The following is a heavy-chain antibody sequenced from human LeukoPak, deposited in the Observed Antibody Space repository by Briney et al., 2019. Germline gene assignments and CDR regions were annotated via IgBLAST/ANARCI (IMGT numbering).Heavy chain of an antibody. CDR2: IILIFGTE. D-gene: IGHD3-10*01. J-gene: IGHJ4*02. CDR1: GGTFTRYA. CDR3: AWQRITHQGYFDY. V-gene: IGHV1-69*13. Sequence: GASVKVSCKAAGGTFTRYAMSWVRRAPGDGLEGRGGIILIFGTENYAQKFQGRVTITADESTSTAYMELTSLRAEDTAVYYCAWQRITHQGYFDYWVQGTLVTVSS.